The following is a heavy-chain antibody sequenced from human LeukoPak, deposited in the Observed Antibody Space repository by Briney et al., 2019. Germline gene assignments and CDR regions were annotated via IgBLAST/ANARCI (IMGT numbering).Heavy chain of an antibody. CDR3: ARGCGGDCYGYLQH. Sequence: SQTLSLTCTVSGGSISSGSYYWSWIRQPAGKGLEWIGRIYTSGSTNYNPSLKSRVTISVDTSKNQFSLKLSSVTAADTAAYYCARGCGGDCYGYLQHWGQGTLVTVSS. J-gene: IGHJ1*01. CDR2: IYTSGST. D-gene: IGHD2-21*02. CDR1: GGSISSGSYY. V-gene: IGHV4-61*02.